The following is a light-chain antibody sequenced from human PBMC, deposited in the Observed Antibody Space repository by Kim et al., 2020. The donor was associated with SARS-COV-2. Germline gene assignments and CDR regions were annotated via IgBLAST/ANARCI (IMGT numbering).Light chain of an antibody. J-gene: IGLJ3*02. V-gene: IGLV3-25*03. CDR3: QSADSSGTYVV. CDR2: KDS. CDR1: ALPKQL. Sequence: PRQTARITCSGDALPKQLAYWYQQKPGQAPVVVIYKDSERPSAIPERFSGSSSGTAVTLTISGVQAEDEADYYCQSADSSGTYVVFGGGTQLTVL.